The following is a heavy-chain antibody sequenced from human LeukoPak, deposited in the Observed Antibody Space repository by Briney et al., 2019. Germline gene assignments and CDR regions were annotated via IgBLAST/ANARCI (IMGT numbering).Heavy chain of an antibody. J-gene: IGHJ4*02. CDR3: ARDYWWNYDY. Sequence: GGSLRLSCAASGFTFSDHAMHWVRQAPGKGLEWVAVISKDGSDKYYPGSVRGRFTISRDNSKNTIYLQMDSLRAEDTAIYYCARDYWWNYDYWGQGTLVTVSS. CDR1: GFTFSDHA. CDR2: ISKDGSDK. V-gene: IGHV3-30-3*01. D-gene: IGHD1-7*01.